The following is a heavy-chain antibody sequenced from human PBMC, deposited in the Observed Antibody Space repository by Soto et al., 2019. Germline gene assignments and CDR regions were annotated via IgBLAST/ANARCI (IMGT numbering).Heavy chain of an antibody. J-gene: IGHJ4*01. D-gene: IGHD6-13*01. CDR2: IIPIFGTA. CDR3: ARRTRYSSRPWSFDY. V-gene: IGHV1-69*01. CDR1: GGTFSSYA. Sequence: QVQLVQSGAEVKKPGSSVKVSCKASGGTFSSYAISWVRQAPGQGLEWMGGIIPIFGTANYAQKFQCRVTMSLEESTSTAYMELSSLSSEDTAVYYCARRTRYSSRPWSFDYWGHGSLVTVSS.